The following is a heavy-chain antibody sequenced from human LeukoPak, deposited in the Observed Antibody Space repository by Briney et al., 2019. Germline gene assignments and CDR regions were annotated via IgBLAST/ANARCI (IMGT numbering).Heavy chain of an antibody. V-gene: IGHV4-59*01. Sequence: PETLSLTCTVSGGSISSYYWSWIRQPPGKGLECIGYIYYSGSTNYNPSLKSRVTISVDTSKNQFSLKLNSVTAADTAVYYCARGLQVGNTGYYFDYWGQGTLVTVSS. D-gene: IGHD1-26*01. CDR2: IYYSGST. CDR1: GGSISSYY. J-gene: IGHJ4*02. CDR3: ARGLQVGNTGYYFDY.